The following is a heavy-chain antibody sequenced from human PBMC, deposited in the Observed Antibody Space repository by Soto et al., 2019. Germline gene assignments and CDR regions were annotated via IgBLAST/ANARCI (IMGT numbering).Heavy chain of an antibody. CDR1: GFSLSTSGMC. CDR2: IDWDDDK. J-gene: IGHJ4*02. CDR3: ARIQGPAAGQSEVDY. V-gene: IGHV2-70*01. Sequence: FGPTLVNPTQTLTLTCTFSGFSLSTSGMCVSWIRQPPGKALEWLALIDWDDDKYYSTSLKTRLTISKDTSKNQVVLTMTNMDPVDTATYYCARIQGPAAGQSEVDYWGQGTLVTVSS. D-gene: IGHD6-13*01.